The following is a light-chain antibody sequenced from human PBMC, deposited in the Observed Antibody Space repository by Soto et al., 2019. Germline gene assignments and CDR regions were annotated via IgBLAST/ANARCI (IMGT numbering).Light chain of an antibody. J-gene: IGLJ2*01. CDR1: SSDVGGYKY. CDR2: EVS. CDR3: SSYRSSSTFVV. V-gene: IGLV2-14*01. Sequence: QSALTQPASVSGSPGQSITISCTGTSSDVGGYKYVSWYQQHPGKAPKLMIYEVSNRPSGISNRFSGSKSGNTASLTISGLQAEDEADYYCSSYRSSSTFVVFGGGTQLTVL.